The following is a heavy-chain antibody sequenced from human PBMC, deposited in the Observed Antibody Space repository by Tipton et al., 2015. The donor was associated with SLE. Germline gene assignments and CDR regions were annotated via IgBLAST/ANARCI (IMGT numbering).Heavy chain of an antibody. J-gene: IGHJ5*02. CDR3: ARAPYSGTYTGWFDP. CDR1: GFTFSSYS. D-gene: IGHD1-26*01. V-gene: IGHV3-21*01. Sequence: GSLRLSCVASGFTFSSYSMNWVRQAPGKGLEWVSSISRGSSYIDYADSVKGRFTISRDNAKNSLYLQMNSLRAEDTAVYYCARAPYSGTYTGWFDPWGQGTLVTVSS. CDR2: ISRGSSYI.